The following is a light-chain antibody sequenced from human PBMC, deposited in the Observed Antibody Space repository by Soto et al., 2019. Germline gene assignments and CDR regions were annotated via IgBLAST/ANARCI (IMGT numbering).Light chain of an antibody. J-gene: IGKJ2*01. Sequence: EIVMTQSPATLSVSPGERATLSCRASQSVSSKLACFQQKPAQAPSLLIYGVSTRAIGVPVRFSGSGSGTEFTLTTTRLQSEDFAVYYCQQYNNWPHTFGQGPKVDIK. CDR1: QSVSSK. V-gene: IGKV3-15*01. CDR2: GVS. CDR3: QQYNNWPHT.